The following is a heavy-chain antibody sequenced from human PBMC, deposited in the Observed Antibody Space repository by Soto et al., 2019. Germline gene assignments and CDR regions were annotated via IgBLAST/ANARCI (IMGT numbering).Heavy chain of an antibody. J-gene: IGHJ4*02. CDR2: INHSGST. CDR1: GGSFSGYY. CDR3: ARDVLWSIDY. D-gene: IGHD3-10*01. Sequence: ASETLSLTCAVYGGSFSGYYWSWIRQPPGKGLEWIGEINHSGSTNYNPSLKSRVTISVDTSKNQFSLKLSSVTAADTAVYYCARDVLWSIDYWGQGTLVTVSS. V-gene: IGHV4-34*01.